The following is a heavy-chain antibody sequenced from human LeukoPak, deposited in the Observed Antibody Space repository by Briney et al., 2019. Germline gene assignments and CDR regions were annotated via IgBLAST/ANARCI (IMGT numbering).Heavy chain of an antibody. J-gene: IGHJ4*02. D-gene: IGHD1-26*01. CDR1: GYTFTSYG. Sequence: SVKVSCKASGYTFTSYGISWVRQAPGQGLEWMGRIIPILGIANYAQKFQGRVTITADKSTSTAYMELSSLRSEDTAVYYCARDRVGATTVSYDYWGQGTLVTVSS. CDR2: IIPILGIA. V-gene: IGHV1-69*04. CDR3: ARDRVGATTVSYDY.